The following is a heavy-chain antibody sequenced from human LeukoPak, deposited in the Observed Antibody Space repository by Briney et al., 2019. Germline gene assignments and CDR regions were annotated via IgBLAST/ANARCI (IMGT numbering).Heavy chain of an antibody. Sequence: GGSLRLSCAASGITFSSYWMHWVRQDPGKGLVWVSGINNDGSSTFYADSVKGRFTISSDNAKNTLYLQMNSLRAEDTGVYYCARDCVYYDTPGPRFDYWGQGTLVTVSS. CDR1: GITFSSYW. D-gene: IGHD3-9*01. J-gene: IGHJ4*02. CDR3: ARDCVYYDTPGPRFDY. CDR2: INNDGSST. V-gene: IGHV3-74*01.